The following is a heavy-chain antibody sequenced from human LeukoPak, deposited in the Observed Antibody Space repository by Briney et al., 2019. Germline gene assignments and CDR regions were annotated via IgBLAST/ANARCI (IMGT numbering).Heavy chain of an antibody. CDR3: ARQGEYYYGSSGYYLDY. Sequence: PSETLSLTCTVSGGSISSGDYYWSWIRQPPGKGLEWIGYIYYSGSTYYNPSLKSRVTISVDTSKNQFSLKLSSVTAADTAVYYCARQGEYYYGSSGYYLDYWGQGTLVTVSS. V-gene: IGHV4-30-4*01. CDR2: IYYSGST. CDR1: GGSISSGDYY. J-gene: IGHJ4*02. D-gene: IGHD3-22*01.